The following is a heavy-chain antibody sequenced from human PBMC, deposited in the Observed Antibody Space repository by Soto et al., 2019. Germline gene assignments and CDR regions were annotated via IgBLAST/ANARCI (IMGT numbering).Heavy chain of an antibody. Sequence: SGPTLVKPTQTLTLTCTFSGFSLSTSGVGVGWIRQPPGKALEWLALIYWNDDKRYSPSLKSRLTITKDTSKNQVVLTMTNMDPVDTATYYCAHSLIPRDYDFWSGYYTPGWFDPWGQGTLVTVSS. CDR1: GFSLSTSGVG. D-gene: IGHD3-3*01. J-gene: IGHJ5*02. CDR3: AHSLIPRDYDFWSGYYTPGWFDP. V-gene: IGHV2-5*01. CDR2: IYWNDDK.